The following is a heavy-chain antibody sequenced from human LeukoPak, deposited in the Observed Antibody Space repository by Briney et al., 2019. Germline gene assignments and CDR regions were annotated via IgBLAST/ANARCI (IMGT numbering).Heavy chain of an antibody. D-gene: IGHD6-19*01. V-gene: IGHV3-7*05. Sequence: GGSLRLSCAASGCTFSSYWMSWVRQAPGKGLEWVANIKEDGTEIYYVDSVKGRFTISRDNAKNSLYLQMSSLRAEDTAVYYCASQFWWAAVVGPALDCWGQGSLDTVSS. CDR1: GCTFSSYW. CDR2: IKEDGTEI. J-gene: IGHJ4*02. CDR3: ASQFWWAAVVGPALDC.